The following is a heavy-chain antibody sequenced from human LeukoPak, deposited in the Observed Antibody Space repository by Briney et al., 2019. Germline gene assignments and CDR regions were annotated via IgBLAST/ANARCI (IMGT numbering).Heavy chain of an antibody. J-gene: IGHJ4*02. CDR2: IYSSGST. CDR1: GDSTSSHY. V-gene: IGHV4-59*11. D-gene: IGHD3-22*01. CDR3: ASVPYDNPYYFDY. Sequence: SETLSLTCTVSGDSTSSHYWSWIRQPPGKGLEWIGYIYSSGSTNYNPSLKSRVTISVDTSNNQFSLKLSSVTAAYTAVYYCASVPYDNPYYFDYWGQGTLVTVSS.